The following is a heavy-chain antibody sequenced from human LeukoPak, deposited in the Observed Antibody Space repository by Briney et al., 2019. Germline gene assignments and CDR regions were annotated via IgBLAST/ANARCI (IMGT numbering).Heavy chain of an antibody. CDR3: AKDLMEHSSWYGMYYYYYYMDV. J-gene: IGHJ6*03. Sequence: GGSLRLSRAASGFTFSSYAMSWVRQAPGKGLEWVSAISGSGGSTYYADSVKGRLTISRDNSKNTLYLQMNSLRAEDTAVYYCAKDLMEHSSWYGMYYYYYYMDVWGKGTTVTVSS. V-gene: IGHV3-23*01. CDR1: GFTFSSYA. CDR2: ISGSGGST. D-gene: IGHD6-13*01.